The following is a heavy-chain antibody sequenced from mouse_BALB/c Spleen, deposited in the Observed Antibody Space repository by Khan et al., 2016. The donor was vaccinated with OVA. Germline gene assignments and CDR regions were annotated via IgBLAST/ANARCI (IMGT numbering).Heavy chain of an antibody. CDR1: GFSLTGYG. J-gene: IGHJ4*01. Sequence: QVQLKESGPGLVAPSQSLSITCTVSGFSLTGYGVNWVRQPPGKGLEWLGMIWGDGSTDSNSALKSRLNLSKDNSKSQVFLKMNSLQTDDTARYYCARAYYGNYREAMDYWGQGTSVTVSS. V-gene: IGHV2-6-7*01. CDR3: ARAYYGNYREAMDY. D-gene: IGHD2-10*01. CDR2: IWGDGST.